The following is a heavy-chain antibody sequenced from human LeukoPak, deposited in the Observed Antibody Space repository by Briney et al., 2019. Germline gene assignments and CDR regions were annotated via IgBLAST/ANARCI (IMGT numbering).Heavy chain of an antibody. CDR1: GFTFSNAW. J-gene: IGHJ4*02. D-gene: IGHD6-6*01. V-gene: IGHV3-15*01. CDR2: IKSKTDGGTT. CDR3: TTGKELVVPQYYFDY. Sequence: KPGGSLRLSCAASGFTFSNAWMSWVRQAPGKGLEWVGRIKSKTDGGTTDYAAPVKGRFTISRDDSKNTLYLQMNSLKTEDTAVYYCTTGKELVVPQYYFDYWGQGTLVTVSS.